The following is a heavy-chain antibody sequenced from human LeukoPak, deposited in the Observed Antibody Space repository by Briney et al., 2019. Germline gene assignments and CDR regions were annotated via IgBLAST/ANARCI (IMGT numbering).Heavy chain of an antibody. J-gene: IGHJ6*04. D-gene: IGHD3-10*01. CDR2: INAGNGNT. CDR3: ATNHITMVRGVPSPYYYGMDV. Sequence: ASVTVSCKASGYTFTSYAMHWVRQAPGQRLEWMGWINAGNGNTKYSQKFQGRVTITRDTSASTAYMELGSLRSEDTAVYYCATNHITMVRGVPSPYYYGMDVWGKGTTVTVSS. V-gene: IGHV1-3*01. CDR1: GYTFTSYA.